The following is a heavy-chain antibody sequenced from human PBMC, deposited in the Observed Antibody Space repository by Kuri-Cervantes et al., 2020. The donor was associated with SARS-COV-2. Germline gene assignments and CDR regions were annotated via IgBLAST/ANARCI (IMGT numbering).Heavy chain of an antibody. D-gene: IGHD6-19*01. CDR1: GFIFSDAW. V-gene: IGHV3-15*01. CDR3: TTGSIRGQWLVPRRHDAFDF. J-gene: IGHJ3*01. Sequence: GESLKISCAASGFIFSDAWMSWVRQAPGKGLEWIGRIKSKADDETRDYAGPVKGRFTISRDDSTTTLYLQMNSLKIEDTAMYYCTTGSIRGQWLVPRRHDAFDFWGQGTMVTVSS. CDR2: IKSKADDETR.